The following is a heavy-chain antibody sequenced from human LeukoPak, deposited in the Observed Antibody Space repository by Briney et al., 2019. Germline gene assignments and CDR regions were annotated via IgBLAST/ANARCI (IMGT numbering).Heavy chain of an antibody. CDR1: GGSFSGYY. CDR3: ARVLRKGPYGDGGHFYFFMDV. V-gene: IGHV4-34*01. CDR2: INHSGST. D-gene: IGHD4-17*01. Sequence: SETLSLTCAVYGGSFSGYYWSWIRQPPGRGLEWIGEINHSGSTNYNPSLKSRVTISVDTSKNQFSLQLNSVTPEDTAVYYCARVLRKGPYGDGGHFYFFMDVWGKGTTVTVSS. J-gene: IGHJ6*03.